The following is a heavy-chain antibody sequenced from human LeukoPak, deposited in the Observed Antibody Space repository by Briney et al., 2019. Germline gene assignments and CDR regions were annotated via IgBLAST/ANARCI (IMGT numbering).Heavy chain of an antibody. CDR1: GFDFGAYE. CDR2: FAGSDTTT. D-gene: IGHD3-22*01. V-gene: IGHV3-48*03. J-gene: IGHJ4*02. CDR3: TTLGYHLDS. Sequence: TGGSLRLSCAASGFDFGAYEMNWVRQAPGKGLEWVAYFAGSDTTTYYADSVKGRFIISRDNARNSLYLQMNSLRAEDTALYYCTTLGYHLDSWGQGTLVTVS.